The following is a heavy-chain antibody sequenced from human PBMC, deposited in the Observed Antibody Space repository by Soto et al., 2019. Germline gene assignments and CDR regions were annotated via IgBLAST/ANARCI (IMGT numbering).Heavy chain of an antibody. CDR2: IYHSGST. V-gene: IGHV4-4*02. Sequence: SETLSLTCAVSGGSISGSNWWSWVRQPPGKGLEWIGEIYHSGSTNYNPSLKSRVTISVDKSKNQFSLKLSSVTAADTAVYYCARGPNYYDSSGYQSLSYWGQGTLVTVSS. CDR1: GGSISGSNW. J-gene: IGHJ4*02. D-gene: IGHD3-22*01. CDR3: ARGPNYYDSSGYQSLSY.